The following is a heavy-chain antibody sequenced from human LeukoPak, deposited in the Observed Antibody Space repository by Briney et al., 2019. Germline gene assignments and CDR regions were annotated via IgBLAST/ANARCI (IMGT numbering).Heavy chain of an antibody. J-gene: IGHJ4*02. D-gene: IGHD3-9*01. CDR3: ARASGYYNPYYFDY. V-gene: IGHV4-59*01. CDR1: GGSISSYY. Sequence: SETLSLTCTVSGGSISSYYWSWIRQPPGKGLEWIGYIYYSGSTNYNPSLKSRVTISVDTSKNQFSLKLSSVTAADTAVYYCARASGYYNPYYFDYWGQGTLVTVSS. CDR2: IYYSGST.